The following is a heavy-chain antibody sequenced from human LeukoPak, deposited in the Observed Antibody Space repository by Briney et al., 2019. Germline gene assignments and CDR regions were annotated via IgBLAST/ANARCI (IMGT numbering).Heavy chain of an antibody. V-gene: IGHV5-51*01. J-gene: IGHJ5*02. CDR3: ARLESTVTHEWYWFDP. CDR2: IYPGDSDT. CDR1: GYSFTSYW. D-gene: IGHD4-17*01. Sequence: PGESLKISCKGSGYSFTSYWIGWVRQMPGKGLEWMGIIYPGDSDTRYGPSFQGQVTISADKSISTAYLQWSSLKASDTAMYYCARLESTVTHEWYWFDPWGQGTLVTVSS.